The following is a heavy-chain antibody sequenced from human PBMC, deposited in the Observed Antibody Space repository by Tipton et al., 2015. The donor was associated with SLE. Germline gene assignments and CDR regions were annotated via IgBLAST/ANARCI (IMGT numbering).Heavy chain of an antibody. CDR3: ARYFYDSSGVCLFDL. CDR1: SGSVSSGAYY. CDR2: VFSSGTT. Sequence: TLSLTCTVSSGSVSSGAYYWSWIRQHPGKGLEWIGYVFSSGTTHYNPSLQGRLSMSLDTSKNQLSLQLSSVTSADTAVYYCARYFYDSSGVCLFDLWGQGTLVTVSS. V-gene: IGHV4-31*03. D-gene: IGHD3-22*01. J-gene: IGHJ4*02.